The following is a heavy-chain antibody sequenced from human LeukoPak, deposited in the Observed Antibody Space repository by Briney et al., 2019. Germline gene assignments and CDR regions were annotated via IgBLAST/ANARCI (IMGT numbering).Heavy chain of an antibody. Sequence: AETLSLTCTVSGGFISSSRHYWAWIRQPPGKGLEWLGSIYCSGSNYYSPSLKSRVTISVDTSKKQFFQKLSSLTDSNTAVYYCAIEQNSSAGSWGQGTLVTVSS. J-gene: IGHJ5*02. V-gene: IGHV4-39*07. CDR3: AIEQNSSAGS. CDR2: IYCSGSN. CDR1: GGFISSSRHY. D-gene: IGHD6-6*01.